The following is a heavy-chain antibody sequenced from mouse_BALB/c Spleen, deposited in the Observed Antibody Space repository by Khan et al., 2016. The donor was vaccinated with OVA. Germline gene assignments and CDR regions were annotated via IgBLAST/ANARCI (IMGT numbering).Heavy chain of an antibody. J-gene: IGHJ2*01. Sequence: EVELVESGGGLVQPGGSRKLSCAASGFTFSNYGMHGVSQAPEKGLEWVAFISGDTSTIYYADTVKGRFTISRDNPKDTLVLQMTSLMSEDTARYYCATSYFYGYYFDYWGPGTTLTVSS. CDR1: GFTFSNYG. D-gene: IGHD1-1*01. CDR2: ISGDTSTI. V-gene: IGHV5-17*02. CDR3: ATSYFYGYYFDY.